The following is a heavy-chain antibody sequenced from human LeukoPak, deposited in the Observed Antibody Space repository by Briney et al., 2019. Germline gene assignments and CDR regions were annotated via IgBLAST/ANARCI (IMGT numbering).Heavy chain of an antibody. D-gene: IGHD4-11*01. J-gene: IGHJ4*02. CDR1: GFTFYTYA. Sequence: GGSLRLSCAASGFTFYTYAMTWVRQAPGKGLEWVSTIIGSGGNTFYADSVKGRFTISRDNAKNSLYLQMNSLRAEDTAVYYCARAPTVTRPIDYWGQGALVTVSS. CDR2: IIGSGGNT. CDR3: ARAPTVTRPIDY. V-gene: IGHV3-23*01.